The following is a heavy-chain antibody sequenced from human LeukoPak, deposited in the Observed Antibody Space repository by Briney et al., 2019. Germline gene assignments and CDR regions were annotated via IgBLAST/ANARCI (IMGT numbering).Heavy chain of an antibody. J-gene: IGHJ1*01. Sequence: PGGSLRLSCAASGFSVSFNYMTWVRQAPGKGLEWVSGIDYDGGSGHYADSVKGRFTISRDNSNNTLFLHLNSLRGEDTAVYYCTRNSGWYGLSWGQGTLVTVSS. CDR1: GFSVSFNY. CDR2: IDYDGGSG. CDR3: TRNSGWYGLS. V-gene: IGHV3-53*01. D-gene: IGHD6-19*01.